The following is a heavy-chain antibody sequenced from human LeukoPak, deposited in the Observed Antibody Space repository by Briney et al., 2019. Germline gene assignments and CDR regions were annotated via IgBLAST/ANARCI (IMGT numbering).Heavy chain of an antibody. CDR1: GGSISSYY. J-gene: IGHJ3*02. CDR2: IYTSGST. CDR3: ARPGYLVGAFDI. V-gene: IGHV4-4*09. Sequence: SETLSLTCTVSGGSISSYYWSWIRQPPGKGLEWIGYIYTSGSTNYNPSLKSRVTISVDTSKNQFSLKLSSVTAADTAVDYCARPGYLVGAFDIWGQGTMVTVSS. D-gene: IGHD2-15*01.